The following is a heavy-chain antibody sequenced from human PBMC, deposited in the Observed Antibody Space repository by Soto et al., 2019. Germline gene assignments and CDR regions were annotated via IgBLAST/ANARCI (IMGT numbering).Heavy chain of an antibody. J-gene: IGHJ4*02. CDR3: ARHVYYDVLKKNY. V-gene: IGHV5-51*01. Sequence: GESLRISCKTSGYSFTSYWIGWVRQMPGKGLEWMGIIYPGDSDTRYSPSFQGQVTISADKSISTAYLQWSSLKASDTAIYYCARHVYYDVLKKNYWGQGALVTVSS. CDR1: GYSFTSYW. D-gene: IGHD3-9*01. CDR2: IYPGDSDT.